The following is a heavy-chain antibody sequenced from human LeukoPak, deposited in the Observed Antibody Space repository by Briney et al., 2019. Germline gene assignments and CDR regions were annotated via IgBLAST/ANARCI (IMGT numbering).Heavy chain of an antibody. J-gene: IGHJ5*02. CDR3: ARRGSSWYSGWFDP. Sequence: PSETLSLTCTVSGDSISSSSYYWGWIPQPPEKGLEWIGNIYYSGSTYYTPYRKSRLTISVDTTKNQFSLKLSSGTAADAAVYYCARRGSSWYSGWFDPWGQGTLVTVSP. CDR1: GDSISSSSYY. CDR2: IYYSGST. D-gene: IGHD6-13*01. V-gene: IGHV4-39*01.